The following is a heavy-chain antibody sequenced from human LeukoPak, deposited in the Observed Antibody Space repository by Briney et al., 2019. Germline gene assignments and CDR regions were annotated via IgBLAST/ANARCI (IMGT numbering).Heavy chain of an antibody. V-gene: IGHV3-23*01. D-gene: IGHD5-18*01. CDR2: IGSSGHGT. J-gene: IGHJ4*02. CDR3: ARDLGYSYGFDY. CDR1: GFSFSNYG. Sequence: GGSLRLSCATSGFSFSNYGMSWVRQAPGQGLEWVASIGSSGHGTFYADSAKGRFTISRDNSVNTLYLQLNRLRVDDTAVYYCARDLGYSYGFDYWGQGTLVTVSS.